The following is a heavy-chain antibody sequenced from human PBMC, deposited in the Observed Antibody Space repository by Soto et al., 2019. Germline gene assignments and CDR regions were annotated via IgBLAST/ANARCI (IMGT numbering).Heavy chain of an antibody. J-gene: IGHJ6*02. Sequence: GGSLRLSCTASGFTFSSYWMHWVRQAPGKGLEWVSSISSSSSYIYYADSVKGRFTISRDNAKNSLYLQMNSLRAEDTAVYYCARDSSGFLWFGELPPYYYYYYGMDVWGQGTTVTVSS. D-gene: IGHD3-10*01. CDR2: ISSSSSYI. V-gene: IGHV3-21*01. CDR3: ARDSSGFLWFGELPPYYYYYYGMDV. CDR1: GFTFSSYW.